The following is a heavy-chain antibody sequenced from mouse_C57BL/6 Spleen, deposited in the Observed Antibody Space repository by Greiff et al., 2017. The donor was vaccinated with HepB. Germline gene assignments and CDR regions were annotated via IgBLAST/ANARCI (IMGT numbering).Heavy chain of an antibody. V-gene: IGHV1-54*01. CDR2: INPGSGGT. CDR1: GYAFTNYL. D-gene: IGHD1-1*01. CDR3: ARSWGTTVVATDY. Sequence: LVESGAELVRPGTSVKVSCKASGYAFTNYLIEWVKQRPGQGLEWIGVINPGSGGTNYNEKFKGKATLTADKSSSTAYMQLSSLTSEDSAVYFCARSWGTTVVATDYWGQGTTLTVSS. J-gene: IGHJ2*01.